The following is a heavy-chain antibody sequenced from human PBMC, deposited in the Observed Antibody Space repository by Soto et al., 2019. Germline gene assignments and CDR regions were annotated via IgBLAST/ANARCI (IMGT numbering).Heavy chain of an antibody. D-gene: IGHD6-13*01. CDR1: GYTFTGYY. CDR2: INPNSGGT. Sequence: GASVKVSCKASGYTFTGYYMHWVRQAPGQGLEWMGWINPNSGGTNYAQKFQGRVTMTRGTSISTAYMELSRLRSDDTAVYYCATMYSSSWYGYYYGMDVWGQGTTVTVSS. CDR3: ATMYSSSWYGYYYGMDV. V-gene: IGHV1-2*02. J-gene: IGHJ6*02.